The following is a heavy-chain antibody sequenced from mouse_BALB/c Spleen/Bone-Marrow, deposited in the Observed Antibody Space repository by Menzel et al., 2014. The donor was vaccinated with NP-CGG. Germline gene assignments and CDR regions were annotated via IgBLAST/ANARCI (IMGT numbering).Heavy chain of an antibody. Sequence: EVKLMESGGGLVKPGGSLKLSCAASGFTFSSYAMSWVRQTPEKRLEWVATISSGGSYTYYPDSVKGRFTISRDNAKNTLYLQMSSLRPEDTAMYYCARRDYGYFDVWGAGTTVTVSS. CDR2: ISSGGSYT. CDR3: ARRDYGYFDV. V-gene: IGHV5-9-3*01. J-gene: IGHJ1*01. CDR1: GFTFSSYA.